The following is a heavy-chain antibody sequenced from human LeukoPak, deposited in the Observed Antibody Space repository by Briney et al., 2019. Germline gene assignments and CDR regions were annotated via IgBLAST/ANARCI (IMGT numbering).Heavy chain of an antibody. CDR3: ARQYFYGSGSYYPVGY. D-gene: IGHD3-10*01. CDR2: IYYSGST. CDR1: GGSISSGGYY. J-gene: IGHJ4*02. Sequence: SETLSLTCTVSGGSISSGGYYWSWIRQHPGKGLEWIGHIYYSGSTYYDPSLKSRVTISVDTSKNQFSLKLSSVTAADTAVYYCARQYFYGSGSYYPVGYWGQGTLVTVTS. V-gene: IGHV4-31*03.